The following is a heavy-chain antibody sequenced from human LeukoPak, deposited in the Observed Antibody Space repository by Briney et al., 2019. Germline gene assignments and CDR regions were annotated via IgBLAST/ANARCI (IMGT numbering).Heavy chain of an antibody. J-gene: IGHJ3*02. D-gene: IGHD3-10*01. CDR2: IHYTGSI. V-gene: IGHV4-59*07. Sequence: PSDTLSLTCTVSGCTISNYYWSWMRQPPGKGLEWFVYIHYTGSINYKTSLKSRVTISVDKSKNQLSLNLSSVTAADTAVYYCAKSNGYGLLDIWGQGTMVTVSS. CDR1: GCTISNYY. CDR3: AKSNGYGLLDI.